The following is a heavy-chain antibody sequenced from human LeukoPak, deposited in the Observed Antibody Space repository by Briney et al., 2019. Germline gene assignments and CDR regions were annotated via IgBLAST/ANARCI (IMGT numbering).Heavy chain of an antibody. V-gene: IGHV3-7*03. J-gene: IGHJ4*02. CDR2: IKQDETEK. Sequence: ETLSLTCTVSGGSISSSSYYWGWVRQPPGKGLEWVANIKQDETEKFYLGSVKGRFTISRDNAKNSLYLQMNSLRVEDTALYYCVRLGSTSPGNWYKLFDQWGQGTLVTVSS. CDR3: VRLGSTSPGNWYKLFDQ. D-gene: IGHD2-2*01. CDR1: GGSISSSSYY.